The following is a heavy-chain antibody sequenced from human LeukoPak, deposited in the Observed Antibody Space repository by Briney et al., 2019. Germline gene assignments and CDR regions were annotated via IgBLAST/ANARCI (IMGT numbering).Heavy chain of an antibody. CDR2: ISGSGDST. CDR3: AKVGKDGDYSSYLRWFDP. D-gene: IGHD4-17*01. J-gene: IGHJ5*02. Sequence: PGGSLRLSCAASGFTFSSYAMSWVRQAPGKGLEWVSAISGSGDSTYYADSVKGRFTTSRDNSKNTLYLQMNSLRAEDTAVYYCAKVGKDGDYSSYLRWFDPWGQGTLVTVSS. V-gene: IGHV3-23*01. CDR1: GFTFSSYA.